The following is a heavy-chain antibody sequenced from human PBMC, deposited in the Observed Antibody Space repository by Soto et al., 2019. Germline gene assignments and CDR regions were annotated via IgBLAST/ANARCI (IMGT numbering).Heavy chain of an antibody. J-gene: IGHJ5*02. CDR2: IYHNRNT. CDR1: GGSISSGGYS. CDR3: ARVPSP. V-gene: IGHV4-30-2*01. Sequence: QLQLQESGSGLVKPSQTLSLTCAVSGGSISSGGYSWSWFRQPPGKGLEWIGYIYHNRNTYYNPSLKSRVTISVDRSKNQFSLKLRSVTAADTAMYYWARVPSPWGQGTLVTVSS.